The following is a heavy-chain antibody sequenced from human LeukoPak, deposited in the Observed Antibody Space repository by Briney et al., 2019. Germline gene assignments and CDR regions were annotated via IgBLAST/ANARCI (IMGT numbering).Heavy chain of an antibody. D-gene: IGHD3-3*01. Sequence: PGGSLRLSCAASGFTFSSYWMSWVRQAPGKGLELVANIKQDGSEQYYVDSVKGRFTISRDNAKNSLYLQMNSLRAEDTAVYYCATYSYYDFWSGYYTSTGPQGRAFDYWGQGTLVTVPS. V-gene: IGHV3-7*01. CDR3: ATYSYYDFWSGYYTSTGPQGRAFDY. CDR2: IKQDGSEQ. CDR1: GFTFSSYW. J-gene: IGHJ4*02.